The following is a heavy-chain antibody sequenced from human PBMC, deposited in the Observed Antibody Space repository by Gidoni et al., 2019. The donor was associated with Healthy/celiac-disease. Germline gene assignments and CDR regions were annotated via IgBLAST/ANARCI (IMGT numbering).Heavy chain of an antibody. CDR2: ISGSGGST. J-gene: IGHJ6*02. CDR1: GFTFRSYA. Sequence: EVQLLESGGGLVQPGGSLRLSCAASGFTFRSYALSWVRQAPGKGLGWVAAISGSGGSTYYADSVKGRFTISRDNSKNTLYLQMNSLRAEDTAVYYCAKRRGYEGMDVWGQGTTVTVSS. CDR3: AKRRGYEGMDV. V-gene: IGHV3-23*01.